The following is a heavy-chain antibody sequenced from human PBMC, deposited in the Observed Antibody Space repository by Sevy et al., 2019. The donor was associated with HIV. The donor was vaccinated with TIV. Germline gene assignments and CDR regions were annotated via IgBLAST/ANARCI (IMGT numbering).Heavy chain of an antibody. CDR1: GGSISSGGYY. CDR3: ARDAPVPAARNSSSWSRYYYYGMDV. Sequence: SETLSLTCTVSGGSISSGGYYWSWIRQHPGKGLEWIGYIYYSGSTYYNPSLKSRVAISVDTSKNQFSLKLSSVTAADTAVYYCARDAPVPAARNSSSWSRYYYYGMDVWGQGTTVTVSS. CDR2: IYYSGST. D-gene: IGHD6-13*01. J-gene: IGHJ6*02. V-gene: IGHV4-31*03.